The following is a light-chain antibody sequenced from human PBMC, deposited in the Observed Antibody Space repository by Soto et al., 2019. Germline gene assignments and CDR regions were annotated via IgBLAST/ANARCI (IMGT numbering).Light chain of an antibody. J-gene: IGLJ3*02. V-gene: IGLV2-8*01. CDR2: EVS. Sequence: QSALTQPPSASGSPGQSVTISCTGTSSDVGAYKYVSWYQQYPGKAPKLMIYEVSRRPSGVPDRFTGSKSGNTASLTVSGLQAEDEADYYCPSYAGSNIRVVGEGTKVTVL. CDR3: PSYAGSNIRV. CDR1: SSDVGAYKY.